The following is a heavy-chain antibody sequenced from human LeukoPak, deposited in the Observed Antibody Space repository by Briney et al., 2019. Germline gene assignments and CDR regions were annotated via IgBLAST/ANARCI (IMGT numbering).Heavy chain of an antibody. CDR1: GFTFRSYE. V-gene: IGHV3-48*03. J-gene: IGHJ3*02. CDR2: IGSSGSTV. CDR3: ARDTLVYADSPDAFDI. D-gene: IGHD4-17*01. Sequence: GGSLRLSCAASGFTFRSYEMNWVRQAPGKGLEWVTYIGSSGSTVYYADSVKGRFTISRDNAKNSMYLQMNSLRDEDTAVYYCARDTLVYADSPDAFDIWGQGTMVTVSS.